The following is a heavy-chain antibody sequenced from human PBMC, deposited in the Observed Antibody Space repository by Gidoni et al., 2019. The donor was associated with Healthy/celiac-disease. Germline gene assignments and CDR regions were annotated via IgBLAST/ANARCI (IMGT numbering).Heavy chain of an antibody. V-gene: IGHV1-46*01. Sequence: QVQLVQSGAEVKKPGASVKVSCKASGYTFTSYYMHWVRQAPGQGLEWMGIINPSGGSTSYAQKFQGRVTMTRDTSTSTVYMELSSLRSEDTAVYYCARTSITIFGVVIIPDFTFDYWGQGTLVTVSS. J-gene: IGHJ4*02. CDR3: ARTSITIFGVVIIPDFTFDY. D-gene: IGHD3-3*01. CDR1: GYTFTSYY. CDR2: INPSGGST.